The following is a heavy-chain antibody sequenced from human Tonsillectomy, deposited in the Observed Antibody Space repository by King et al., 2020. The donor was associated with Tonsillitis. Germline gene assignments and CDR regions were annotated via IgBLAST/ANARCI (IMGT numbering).Heavy chain of an antibody. D-gene: IGHD6-19*01. CDR2: IYSGGST. J-gene: IGHJ4*02. CDR1: GFTVSSND. CDR3: ARVGQWLGRDYFDY. V-gene: IGHV3-66*01. Sequence: VQLVESGGGLVQPGGSLRLSCAASGFTVSSNDMSWVRQAPGKGLEGVSVIYSGGSTYYADSVKGRFTNSRDNSKNTLYRQMNSLRAEDTAVYYCARVGQWLGRDYFDYWGQGTLVTVSS.